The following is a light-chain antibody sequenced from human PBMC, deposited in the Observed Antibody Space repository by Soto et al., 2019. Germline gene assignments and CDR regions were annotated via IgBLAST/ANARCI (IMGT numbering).Light chain of an antibody. CDR1: QGISSY. CDR2: AAS. CDR3: QQYYSYPLT. J-gene: IGKJ4*01. Sequence: LRMTQPPSSLSASTGDRVTITCRASQGISSYLAWYQQKPGKAPKLLIYAASTLQSGVPSRFSGSGSGTDFTLTISCLQSEDFETYYCQQYYSYPLTFGGGTKVDIK. V-gene: IGKV1-8*01.